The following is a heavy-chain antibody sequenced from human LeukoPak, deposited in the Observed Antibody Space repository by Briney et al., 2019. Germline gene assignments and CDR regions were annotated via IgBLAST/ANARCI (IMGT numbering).Heavy chain of an antibody. D-gene: IGHD3-22*01. Sequence: SETLSLTCTVSGGSISSSSYYWGWIRQPPGKGLEWIGSIYYSGSTYYNPSLKSRVTISVDTSKNQFSLKLSSVTAADTAVYDCARQEYFYDRSGYYPDYWGQGTLVTVAS. V-gene: IGHV4-39*01. CDR1: GGSISSSSYY. CDR3: ARQEYFYDRSGYYPDY. J-gene: IGHJ4*02. CDR2: IYYSGST.